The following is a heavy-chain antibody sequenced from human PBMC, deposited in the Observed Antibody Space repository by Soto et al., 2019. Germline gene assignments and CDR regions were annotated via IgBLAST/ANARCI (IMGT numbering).Heavy chain of an antibody. CDR2: ILHSGET. Sequence: QVQLQESGPGLVKPSGTLSLTCAVSGDSITNSRWWTWVRQPPGKGLEWVGDILHSGETNYNPSLKSRVFRSVDKSQNQFSLRVSSVTAADTAVYYCADSTGWYRHDVWGQGTLVTVSS. V-gene: IGHV4-4*02. D-gene: IGHD6-19*01. J-gene: IGHJ3*01. CDR1: GDSITNSRW. CDR3: ADSTGWYRHDV.